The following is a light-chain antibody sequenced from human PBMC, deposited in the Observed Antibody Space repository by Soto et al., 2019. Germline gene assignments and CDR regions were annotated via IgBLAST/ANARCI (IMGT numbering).Light chain of an antibody. Sequence: DIVMTQSPLSLPVTPGEPASISCRSSQSLLHSNGYDYLDWYLQKPGQSPHLLIYLGSNRASGVPARVRGSGSGTDFTPKISLVEAEDVGVYYAMQALQTPTFGPGTKVDIK. J-gene: IGKJ3*01. CDR1: QSLLHSNGYDY. V-gene: IGKV2-28*01. CDR3: MQALQTPT. CDR2: LGS.